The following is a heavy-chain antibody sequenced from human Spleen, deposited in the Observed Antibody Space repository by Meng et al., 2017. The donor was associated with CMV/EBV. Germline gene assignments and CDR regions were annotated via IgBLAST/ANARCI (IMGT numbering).Heavy chain of an antibody. D-gene: IGHD2-2*01. J-gene: IGHJ5*02. CDR2: INHSGST. V-gene: IGHV4-34*01. CDR1: GGSFSGHY. CDR3: ARGLNIVVVPAAMGYNWIDP. Sequence: VQPLGPGPGLVQSSEALSLTCAVYGGSFSGHYWSWIRQPLGKGLEWIGEINHSGSTNYNPSLKSRVTISVDTSKNQFSLKLSSVTAADTAVYYCARGLNIVVVPAAMGYNWIDPWGQGTLVTVSS.